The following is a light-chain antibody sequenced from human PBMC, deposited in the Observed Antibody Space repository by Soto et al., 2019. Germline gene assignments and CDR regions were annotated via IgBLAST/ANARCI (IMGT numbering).Light chain of an antibody. CDR1: SSNIGSNT. Sequence: QSVLTQPPSVSGTPGQRVTISCSGSSSNIGSNTVNWYQQLPGTAPKLLIYTNDQRPLGVPARFSGSKSGTSASLAISGLQAEDEADYYCAAWDDSRTGLFGGGTKLTVL. CDR3: AAWDDSRTGL. CDR2: TND. V-gene: IGLV1-44*01. J-gene: IGLJ3*02.